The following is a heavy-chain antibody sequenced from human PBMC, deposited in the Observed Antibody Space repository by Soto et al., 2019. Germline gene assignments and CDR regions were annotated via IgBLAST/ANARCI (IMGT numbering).Heavy chain of an antibody. V-gene: IGHV4-34*01. CDR1: GWSFSGFY. CDR3: ARADRTLVTSYGLDV. CDR2: INHSGTT. D-gene: IGHD2-21*02. Sequence: SETLSLTCAVSGWSFSGFYWTWIRQPPGEGLEWIGEINHSGTTNFNPSLRSRLTISLDSSKKHFSLKLTSMTAADAAVYYCARADRTLVTSYGLDVWGQGTTVTVSS. J-gene: IGHJ6*02.